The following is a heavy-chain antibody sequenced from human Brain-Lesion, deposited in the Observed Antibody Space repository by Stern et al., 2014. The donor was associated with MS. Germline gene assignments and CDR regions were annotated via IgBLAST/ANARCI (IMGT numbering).Heavy chain of an antibody. J-gene: IGHJ4*02. CDR1: GLTLSSYW. D-gene: IGHD2-21*02. Sequence: EVQLVESGGGLVQPGGSLRLSCAASGLTLSSYWMSWVRKAPGKGLEWVANIKQDGSEKYYVDSVKGRFTISRDNAKNSLFLQMNSLRAEDTAVYYCAADTRAMTVFYWGQGTLVTVSS. V-gene: IGHV3-7*01. CDR2: IKQDGSEK. CDR3: AADTRAMTVFY.